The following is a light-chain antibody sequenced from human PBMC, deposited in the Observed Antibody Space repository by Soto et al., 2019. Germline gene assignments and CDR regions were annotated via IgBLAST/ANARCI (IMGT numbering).Light chain of an antibody. Sequence: DIEMTQSPSTLSESVGDRVTITCRASQSLNSLLAWYQQKPGRAPKLLIYDASNLGTGVPSRYSGSGSGTHFTFTISSLLPEDIATYYCQQFDNVPLTFGGGTKVYIK. CDR2: DAS. V-gene: IGKV1-33*01. J-gene: IGKJ4*01. CDR3: QQFDNVPLT. CDR1: QSLNSL.